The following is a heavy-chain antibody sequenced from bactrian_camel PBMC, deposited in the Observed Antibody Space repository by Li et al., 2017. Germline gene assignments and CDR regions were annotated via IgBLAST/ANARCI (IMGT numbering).Heavy chain of an antibody. D-gene: IGHD5*01. Sequence: HVQLVESGGGSVQNGGSLRLSCAASGSTVTMAWFRQAPGNQREGVAGIDSDGNTVYAASVKGRFTISKDMGRKILYLQMDSLKPEDSAMYYCAAVEPMTWTLRRIDYADSWWRWEEYGYWGQGTQVTVS. CDR1: GSTVT. CDR2: IDSDGNT. CDR3: AAVEPMTWTLRRIDYADSWWRWEEYGY. J-gene: IGHJ4*01. V-gene: IGHV3S53*01.